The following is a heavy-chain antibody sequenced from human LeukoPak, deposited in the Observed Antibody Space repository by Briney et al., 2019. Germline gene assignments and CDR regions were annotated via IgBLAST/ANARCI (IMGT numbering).Heavy chain of an antibody. V-gene: IGHV4-34*01. J-gene: IGHJ6*02. CDR3: AKGAPPPEGGMDV. CDR1: GGSINDYY. CDR2: INHSGST. Sequence: SETLSLTCTVSGGSINDYYWSWIRQPPGKGLEWIGEINHSGSTNYNPSLKSRVTISVDTSKNQFSLKLSSVTAADTAVYYCAKGAPPPEGGMDVWGQGTTVTVSS.